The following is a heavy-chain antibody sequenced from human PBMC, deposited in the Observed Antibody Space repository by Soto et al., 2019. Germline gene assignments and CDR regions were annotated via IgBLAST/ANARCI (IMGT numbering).Heavy chain of an antibody. CDR2: FDPEDGET. CDR3: ATLPPPPTVTTYAFDI. D-gene: IGHD4-17*01. Sequence: QVQLVQSGAEVKKPGASVKVSCKVSGYTLTELSMHWVRQAPGKGLEWMGGFDPEDGETIYAQKFQGRVTMTEDTSTDTAYMELSNLRSEDTAVYYCATLPPPPTVTTYAFDIWGQGTMVTVSS. V-gene: IGHV1-24*01. J-gene: IGHJ3*02. CDR1: GYTLTELS.